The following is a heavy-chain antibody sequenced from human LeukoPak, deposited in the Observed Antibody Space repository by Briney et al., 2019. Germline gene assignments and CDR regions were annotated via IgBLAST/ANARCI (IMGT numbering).Heavy chain of an antibody. CDR1: GYTFTSYV. CDR2: ISAYNGNT. CDR3: ARDSPSYQLLVSPIDY. D-gene: IGHD2-2*01. Sequence: GASVKVSCKASGYTFTSYVISWVRQAPGQGLEWMGWISAYNGNTNFAQKLQGRVTMTTDKYTSTAYMELRSLRSDDTAVYYCARDSPSYQLLVSPIDYWGQGTLVTVSS. V-gene: IGHV1-18*04. J-gene: IGHJ4*02.